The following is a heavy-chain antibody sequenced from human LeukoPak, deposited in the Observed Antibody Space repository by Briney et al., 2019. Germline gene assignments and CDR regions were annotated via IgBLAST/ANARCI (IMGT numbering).Heavy chain of an antibody. CDR1: GFTFSSYA. Sequence: PGGSLRLSCAASGFTFSSYAMSWVRQAPGKGLEWVSAISGSGGSTYYADSVKGRFTISRDNSKNTLYLQMNSLRAEDTAVYYCAKAGMEDHWGSGSYREYYFDYWGQGTLVTVSS. V-gene: IGHV3-23*01. CDR3: AKAGMEDHWGSGSYREYYFDY. CDR2: ISGSGGST. D-gene: IGHD3-10*01. J-gene: IGHJ4*02.